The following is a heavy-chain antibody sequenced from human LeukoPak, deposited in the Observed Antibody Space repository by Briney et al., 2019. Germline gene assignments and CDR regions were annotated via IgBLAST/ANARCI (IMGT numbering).Heavy chain of an antibody. Sequence: PSETLSLTCTVSGGSISSYYWSWIRQPPGKGLEWIGYIYYSGSTNYNPSLKSRVTISVDTSKNQFSLKLSSVTAADTAVYYCVRDRDGVGVTIAAAFDIWGQGTMVTVSS. CDR2: IYYSGST. D-gene: IGHD1-26*01. J-gene: IGHJ3*02. CDR3: VRDRDGVGVTIAAAFDI. V-gene: IGHV4-59*12. CDR1: GGSISSYY.